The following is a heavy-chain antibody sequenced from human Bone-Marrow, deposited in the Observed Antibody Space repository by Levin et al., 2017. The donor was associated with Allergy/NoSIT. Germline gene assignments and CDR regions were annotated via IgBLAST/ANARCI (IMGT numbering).Heavy chain of an antibody. J-gene: IGHJ4*02. D-gene: IGHD1-26*01. V-gene: IGHV2-5*02. Sequence: KGSGPTLVKPPQTLTLTCAFSGFSLGTPGVSVGWIRQPPGKALDWLALIDLDDEKRYSPSLRTRLTITKDTSKTEILLTMTHMDPVDTATYVCAHAEMRESFDYWGQGILVTVSS. CDR1: GFSLGTPGVS. CDR2: IDLDDEK. CDR3: AHAEMRESFDY.